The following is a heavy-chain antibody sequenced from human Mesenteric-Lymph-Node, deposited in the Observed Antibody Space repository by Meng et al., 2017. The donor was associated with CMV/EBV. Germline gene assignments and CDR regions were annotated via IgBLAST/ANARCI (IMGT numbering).Heavy chain of an antibody. CDR3: ARYSNYPYYFYEMDV. CDR2: IYFSGST. V-gene: IGHV4-59*01. J-gene: IGHJ6*02. CDR1: GGSISGYY. D-gene: IGHD4-11*01. Sequence: SETLSLTCTVSGGSISGYYWSWIRQPPGKRLEWIGYIYFSGSTNYNPSLKSRVTISIDTSKNQFSLSLTSVTAADTAVYYCARYSNYPYYFYEMDVWGRGTTVTVSS.